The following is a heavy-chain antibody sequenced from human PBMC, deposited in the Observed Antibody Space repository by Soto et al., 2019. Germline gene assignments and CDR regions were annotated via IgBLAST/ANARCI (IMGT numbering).Heavy chain of an antibody. CDR1: GYSFTDYH. V-gene: IGHV1-2*04. Sequence: ASVKVSCKASGYSFTDYHIHWVRQAPGQGLGWLGRINPKSGGTSTAQKFQGWVTMTRDRSISTVYMELTRLRSDDTAVYFCARGHSTDCSNGVCSFFYNHEMDVWGQGTTVTVSS. J-gene: IGHJ6*02. CDR3: ARGHSTDCSNGVCSFFYNHEMDV. D-gene: IGHD2-8*01. CDR2: INPKSGGT.